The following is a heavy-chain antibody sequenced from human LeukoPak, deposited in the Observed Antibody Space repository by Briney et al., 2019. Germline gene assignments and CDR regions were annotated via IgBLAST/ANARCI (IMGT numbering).Heavy chain of an antibody. CDR2: RSHNRGT. D-gene: IGHD3-10*01. CDR3: ASYYASGVSAYNYYGMDV. V-gene: IGHV4-38-2*01. Sequence: SETLSLTCAVSGHSISTGYYWGWIRPPPGKGLEWIGIRSHNRGTYYNPSLKSRVTISMDTSKNQISLRLTSVTAADTAVYYCASYYASGVSAYNYYGMDVWGKGTTVTVSS. CDR1: GHSISTGYY. J-gene: IGHJ6*04.